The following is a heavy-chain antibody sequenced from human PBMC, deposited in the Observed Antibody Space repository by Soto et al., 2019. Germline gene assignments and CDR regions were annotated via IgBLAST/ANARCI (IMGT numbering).Heavy chain of an antibody. Sequence: GESLKISCKGSGYSFTSYWIGWVRQMPGKGLEWMGIIYPGDSDTRYSPSFQGQVTISADKSISTAYLQWSSLKASDTAMYYCARLAPASGIAVAGLRWFDPWGQGTLVTVSS. CDR1: GYSFTSYW. CDR2: IYPGDSDT. J-gene: IGHJ5*02. V-gene: IGHV5-51*01. D-gene: IGHD6-19*01. CDR3: ARLAPASGIAVAGLRWFDP.